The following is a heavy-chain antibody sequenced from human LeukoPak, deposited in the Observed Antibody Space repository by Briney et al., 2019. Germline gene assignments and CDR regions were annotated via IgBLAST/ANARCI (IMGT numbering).Heavy chain of an antibody. J-gene: IGHJ4*02. V-gene: IGHV1-2*02. CDR1: GYTFTGYY. D-gene: IGHD1-1*01. CDR3: ARDDASNWSSDFDF. CDR2: INPNSGFT. Sequence: ASVKVSCKASGYTFTGYYLHWVRQAPGQGLEWMGWINPNSGFTDYAQTFQGRVTMTRDTSISTAYMELNSLSSDDTAIYYCARDDASNWSSDFDFWGQGTLFTVPS.